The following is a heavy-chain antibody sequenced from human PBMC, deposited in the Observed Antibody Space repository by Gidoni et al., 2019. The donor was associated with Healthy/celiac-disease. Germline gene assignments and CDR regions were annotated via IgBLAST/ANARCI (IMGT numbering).Heavy chain of an antibody. Sequence: QVQLQQWGAGLLKPSETLSLPCAVYGGSFSGFYWSWIRQPPGKGLEGIGEINHSGSTNYNPSLKSRVTISLDTSKNQFSLKLSSVTAADTAVYYCARGRGIAAAGTRGAFDIWGQGTMVTVSS. CDR1: GGSFSGFY. D-gene: IGHD6-13*01. V-gene: IGHV4-34*01. J-gene: IGHJ3*02. CDR3: ARGRGIAAAGTRGAFDI. CDR2: INHSGST.